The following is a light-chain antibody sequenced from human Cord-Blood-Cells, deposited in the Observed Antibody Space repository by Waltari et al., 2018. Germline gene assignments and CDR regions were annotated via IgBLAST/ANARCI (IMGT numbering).Light chain of an antibody. CDR2: WAS. CDR3: QQYYSTPRT. Sequence: DIVMTQSPDSLAVSLGERATINCKSSQSVLYRSNNKNYLAWYQQKPGQPPKLLIDWASTRESGVPDRFSGSGSGTDFTLTISSLQAEDVAVYYCQQYYSTPRTFGQGTKVEIK. J-gene: IGKJ1*01. V-gene: IGKV4-1*01. CDR1: QSVLYRSNNKNY.